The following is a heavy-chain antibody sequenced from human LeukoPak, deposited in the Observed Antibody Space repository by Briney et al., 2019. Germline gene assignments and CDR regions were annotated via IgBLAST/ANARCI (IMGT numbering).Heavy chain of an antibody. J-gene: IGHJ4*02. D-gene: IGHD3-22*01. CDR1: GFTFSYAW. Sequence: PGGTLRLSCAASGFTFSYAWMSWVRHAPGKGLEWVGRIKSKTDGGTTDYAAPVKGRFTISRDDSKNTLYLQMNSLKTEDTAVYYCTPGGYYDSSGYYFHIYWGLGTLVTVSS. CDR2: IKSKTDGGTT. CDR3: TPGGYYDSSGYYFHIY. V-gene: IGHV3-15*01.